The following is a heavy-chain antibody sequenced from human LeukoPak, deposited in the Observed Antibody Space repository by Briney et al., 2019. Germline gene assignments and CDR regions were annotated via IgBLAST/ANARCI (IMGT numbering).Heavy chain of an antibody. CDR1: GGSISSGGYS. CDR3: ARTRVIRGYYDDY. CDR2: IYHSGST. Sequence: PSETLSLTCTVSGGSISSGGYSWSWIRQPPGKGLEWIGYIYHSGSTYYNPSLKSRVTISVDRSKNQFSLKLSSVTAADTAVYYCARTRVIRGYYDDYWGQGTLVTVSS. J-gene: IGHJ4*02. D-gene: IGHD3-22*01. V-gene: IGHV4-30-2*01.